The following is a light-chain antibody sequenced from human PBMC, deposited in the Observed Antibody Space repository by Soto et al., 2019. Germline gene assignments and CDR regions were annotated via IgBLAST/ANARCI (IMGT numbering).Light chain of an antibody. V-gene: IGLV2-23*01. Sequence: QSALTQPASVSGSPGQSITIACTGTSSDVGSYNHVSWYQQHPGKAPKLMLFEGSKRPSGVSNRFSGSKSGNTASLTISGLQAEAEADYYCCSCAGTTSHVVFGGGTQLTVL. J-gene: IGLJ7*01. CDR3: CSCAGTTSHVV. CDR2: EGS. CDR1: SSDVGSYNH.